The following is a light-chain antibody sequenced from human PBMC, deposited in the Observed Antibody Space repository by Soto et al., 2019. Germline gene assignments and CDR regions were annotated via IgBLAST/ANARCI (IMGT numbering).Light chain of an antibody. V-gene: IGKV1-5*01. Sequence: DIQMTQSPSYLSASVGDRVTLTCRASQSISSYLNWYQQKPGKAPKLLIYDASSLESGVPSRFSGSGSGTEFTLTISSLQSEDFATYYCKQYNSYWTFGQGTKVDIK. CDR1: QSISSY. CDR3: KQYNSYWT. J-gene: IGKJ1*01. CDR2: DAS.